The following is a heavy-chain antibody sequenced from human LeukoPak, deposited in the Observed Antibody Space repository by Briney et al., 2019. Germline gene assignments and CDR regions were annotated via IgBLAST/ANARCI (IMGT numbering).Heavy chain of an antibody. V-gene: IGHV3-30*02. Sequence: PGGSLRLSCAASGCTFNDYNMHWVRQAPGKGLEWVAFIQHDGINYFYVDSVKGRFTISRDKSKNTLYLQMNSLRAEDTAVYYCAKDRLVPGSVLDYWGEGTLVSVSS. J-gene: IGHJ4*02. CDR2: IQHDGINY. D-gene: IGHD6-19*01. CDR3: AKDRLVPGSVLDY. CDR1: GCTFNDYN.